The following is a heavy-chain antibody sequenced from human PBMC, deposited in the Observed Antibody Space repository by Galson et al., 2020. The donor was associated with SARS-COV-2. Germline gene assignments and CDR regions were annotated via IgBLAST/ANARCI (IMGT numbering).Heavy chain of an antibody. V-gene: IGHV3-21*01. CDR3: ARDGGLLWFGDAYFDY. CDR2: ISSSSSYI. D-gene: IGHD3-10*01. CDR1: GFTFSSYS. Sequence: GESLKISCAASGFTFSSYSMNWVRQAPGKGLEWVSSISSSSSYIYYADSVKGRFTISRDNAKNSLYLQMNSLRAEDTAVYYCARDGGLLWFGDAYFDYWGQGTLVTVSS. J-gene: IGHJ4*02.